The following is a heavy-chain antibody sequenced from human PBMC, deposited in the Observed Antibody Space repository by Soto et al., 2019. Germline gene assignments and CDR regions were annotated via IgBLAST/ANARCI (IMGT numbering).Heavy chain of an antibody. CDR2: INPNGGTT. CDR3: ASTTRYFDWLDAFDI. Sequence: EASVKVSCKASRYMFTYYYIHWVRQGPGQGLEWMGIINPNGGTTTYAQNFQGRVTMTRDTSTSTVYMELTSLRSEDTAVYYCASTTRYFDWLDAFDIWGQGTMVTVSS. V-gene: IGHV1-46*01. J-gene: IGHJ3*02. D-gene: IGHD3-9*01. CDR1: RYMFTYYY.